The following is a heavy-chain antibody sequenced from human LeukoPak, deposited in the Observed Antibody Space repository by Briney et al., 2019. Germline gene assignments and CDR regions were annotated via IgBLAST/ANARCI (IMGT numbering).Heavy chain of an antibody. CDR2: IYYSGST. Sequence: PSETLCLTCTVSGGSISSYYWSWIRQPPGRGLEWIGYIYYSGSTNYNPSLKSRVTISVDTSKNQFSLKLSSVTAADTAVYYCARGGLPRDYYYYGMDVWGQGTTVTVSS. D-gene: IGHD3-16*01. CDR3: ARGGLPRDYYYYGMDV. CDR1: GGSISSYY. J-gene: IGHJ6*02. V-gene: IGHV4-59*01.